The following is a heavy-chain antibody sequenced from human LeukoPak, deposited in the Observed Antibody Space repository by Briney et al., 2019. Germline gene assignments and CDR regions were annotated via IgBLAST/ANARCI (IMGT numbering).Heavy chain of an antibody. D-gene: IGHD3-10*01. Sequence: SETRSLTCAVSGGSISSSNWWSWIRQPPGKGLEWIGEIYHSGSTNYNPSLKSRVTISVDTSKNQFSLKLSSVTAADTAVYYCARLTKNDSGSFRFGKKKRGYMDVWGKGTTVTISS. CDR3: ARLTKNDSGSFRFGKKKRGYMDV. CDR1: GGSISSSNW. V-gene: IGHV4-4*02. J-gene: IGHJ6*03. CDR2: IYHSGST.